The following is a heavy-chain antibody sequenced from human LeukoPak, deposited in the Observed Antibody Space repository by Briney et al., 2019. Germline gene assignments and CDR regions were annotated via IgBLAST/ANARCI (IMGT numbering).Heavy chain of an antibody. CDR3: ARGEKKVGATAY. V-gene: IGHV4-4*07. CDR2: IYTSGST. Sequence: PSETLSLTCTVSGYSISSGYYWGWIRQPAGKGLEWIGRIYTSGSTNYNPSLKSRVTMSVDTSKNQFSLKLSSVTAADTAVYYCARGEKKVGATAYWGQGTLVTVSS. CDR1: GYSISSGYY. D-gene: IGHD1-26*01. J-gene: IGHJ4*02.